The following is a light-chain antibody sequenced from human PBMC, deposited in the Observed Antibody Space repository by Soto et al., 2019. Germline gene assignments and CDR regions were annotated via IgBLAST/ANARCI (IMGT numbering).Light chain of an antibody. J-gene: IGLJ2*01. CDR3: CSYGGSRRLVE. CDR1: SSDVGSYNL. CDR2: EVT. V-gene: IGLV2-23*02. Sequence: QSVLTQPASVSGSPGQSITISCTGTSSDVGSYNLVSWYQQHPGKAPKLMIYEVTKRPSGVSYRFSGSKSVNTGSLTITGLQAAYEADYYCCSYGGSRRLVEFGGWTALTV.